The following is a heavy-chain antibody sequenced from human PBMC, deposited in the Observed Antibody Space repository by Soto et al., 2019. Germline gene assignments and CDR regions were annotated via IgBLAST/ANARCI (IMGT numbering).Heavy chain of an antibody. D-gene: IGHD4-17*01. CDR3: AKGSGGDYEDY. CDR1: GFTVSSYG. Sequence: QVQLVESEGGVVQPGRSLRLSCAASGFTVSSYGMHWVRQAPGKGLEWVAVISYDGSNKYYADSVKGRFTISRDNSKNTLYLQMNSLRAEDTAVYYCAKGSGGDYEDYWGQGTLVTVSS. J-gene: IGHJ4*02. V-gene: IGHV3-30*18. CDR2: ISYDGSNK.